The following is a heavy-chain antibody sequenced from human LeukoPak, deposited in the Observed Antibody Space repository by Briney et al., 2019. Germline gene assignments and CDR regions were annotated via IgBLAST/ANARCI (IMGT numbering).Heavy chain of an antibody. V-gene: IGHV1-46*01. D-gene: IGHD6-6*01. CDR1: GYTLTSYY. CDR2: INPSGGST. Sequence: GASVKVSRKASGYTLTSYYMHWVRQAPGQGLEWMGIINPSGGSTSYAQKFQGRVTMTRDTSTSTVYMELSSLRSEDTAVYYCARSALAASIAARPFDYWGQGTLVTVSS. CDR3: ARSALAASIAARPFDY. J-gene: IGHJ4*02.